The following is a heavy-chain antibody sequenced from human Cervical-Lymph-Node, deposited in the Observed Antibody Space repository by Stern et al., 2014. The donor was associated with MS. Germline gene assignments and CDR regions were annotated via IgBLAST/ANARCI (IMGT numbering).Heavy chain of an antibody. CDR2: INPSGVST. D-gene: IGHD3-22*01. J-gene: IGHJ4*02. V-gene: IGHV1-46*01. CDR1: GYTFSNYY. Sequence: VQLVESGTEVKKPGASVKVSCKASGYTFSNYYMHWVRQAPGQGLEWMGIINPSGVSTSYAQKFQGRVTMTRDTYTSTVYMELSSLRSEDTAMYYCAREFDYYDSDGYYLDYWGQGTLVTVSS. CDR3: AREFDYYDSDGYYLDY.